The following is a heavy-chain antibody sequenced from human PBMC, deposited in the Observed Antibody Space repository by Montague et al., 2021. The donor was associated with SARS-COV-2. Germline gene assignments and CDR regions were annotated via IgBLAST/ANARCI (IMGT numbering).Heavy chain of an antibody. CDR2: VYYSRSS. CDR1: GDPVSHDF. Sequence: SETLSLTCTVSGDPVSHDFWTWIRQPPGKGLEWIGYVYYSRSSSYNPSLRDRVSIAVDTSKNQFSLRLSTVTAADTAIYYCVRDPAPSGSGTFYDYWGQGTLVAVSS. CDR3: VRDPAPSGSGTFYDY. J-gene: IGHJ4*02. D-gene: IGHD1-26*01. V-gene: IGHV4-59*02.